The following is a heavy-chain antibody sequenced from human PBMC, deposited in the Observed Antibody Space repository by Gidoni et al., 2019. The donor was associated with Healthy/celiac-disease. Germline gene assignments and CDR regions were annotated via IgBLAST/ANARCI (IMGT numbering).Heavy chain of an antibody. CDR2: ISGSGGST. Sequence: EVQLLESGGGLVQPGGSLRLSCAASGFTFSSYAMSWVRQAPVKGLEWVSAISGSGGSTYYADSVKGRFTISRDNSKNTLYLQMNSLRAEDTDVYYCAKDAGAAVAGIYFDYWGQGTLVTVSS. V-gene: IGHV3-23*01. CDR1: GFTFSSYA. D-gene: IGHD6-19*01. CDR3: AKDAGAAVAGIYFDY. J-gene: IGHJ4*02.